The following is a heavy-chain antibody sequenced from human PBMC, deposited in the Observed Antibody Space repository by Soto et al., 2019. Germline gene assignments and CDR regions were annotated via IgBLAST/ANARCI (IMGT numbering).Heavy chain of an antibody. D-gene: IGHD1-26*01. Sequence: PGGSLRLSCEGTGFTFSSYAMNWVRQVPGKGLEWVSGISWNSGSIGYADSVKARFTISRDNGKNLLYLQMNSLRAEDTAFYYCAKDISGRGSFYYYFGMDVWGQGTTVSVSS. J-gene: IGHJ6*02. CDR3: AKDISGRGSFYYYFGMDV. CDR2: ISWNSGSI. CDR1: GFTFSSYA. V-gene: IGHV3-9*01.